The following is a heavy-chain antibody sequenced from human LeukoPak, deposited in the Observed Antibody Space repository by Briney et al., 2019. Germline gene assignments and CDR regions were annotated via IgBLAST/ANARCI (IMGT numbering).Heavy chain of an antibody. J-gene: IGHJ5*02. V-gene: IGHV4-39*07. CDR1: GGSISSSSYY. CDR2: IYYSGST. D-gene: IGHD6-13*01. Sequence: SETLSLTCTVSGGSISSSSYYWGWIRQPPGKGLEWIGSIYYSGSTYYNPSLKSRVTISVDTSKNQFSLKLSSVTAADTAVYYCARDNKQQLHLARFDPWGQGTLVTVSS. CDR3: ARDNKQQLHLARFDP.